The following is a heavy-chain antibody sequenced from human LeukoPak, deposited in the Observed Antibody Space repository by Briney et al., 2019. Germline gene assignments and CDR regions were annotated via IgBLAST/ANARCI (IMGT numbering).Heavy chain of an antibody. CDR2: ISYDGSNK. CDR3: ARAIVVVVAATGGNWFDP. CDR1: GFTFSSYA. J-gene: IGHJ5*02. V-gene: IGHV3-30*04. Sequence: TGRSLRLSCAASGFTFSSYAMHWVRQAPGKGLEWVAVISYDGSNKYYADSVKGRFTISRDNSKNTLYLQMNSLRAEDTAVYYCARAIVVVVAATGGNWFDPWGQGTLVTVSS. D-gene: IGHD2-15*01.